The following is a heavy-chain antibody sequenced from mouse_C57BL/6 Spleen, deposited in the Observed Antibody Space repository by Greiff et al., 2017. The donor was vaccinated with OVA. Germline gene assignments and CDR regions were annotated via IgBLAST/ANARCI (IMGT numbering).Heavy chain of an antibody. Sequence: VQLQQSGPVLVKPGASVKMSCKASGYTFTDYYMNWVKQSHGKSLEWIGVINPYNGGTSYNQKFKGKATLTVDKSSSTAYMELNSLTSEDSAVYYCAKNDGYFPGFAYWGQGTLVTVSA. CDR3: AKNDGYFPGFAY. V-gene: IGHV1-19*01. J-gene: IGHJ3*01. CDR2: INPYNGGT. D-gene: IGHD2-3*01. CDR1: GYTFTDYY.